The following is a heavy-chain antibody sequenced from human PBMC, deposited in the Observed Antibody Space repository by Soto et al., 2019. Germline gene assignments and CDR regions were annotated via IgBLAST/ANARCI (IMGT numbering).Heavy chain of an antibody. D-gene: IGHD5-18*01. CDR3: ARGGVDTVTFDY. V-gene: IGHV1-69*01. CDR2: IVPLSGAT. J-gene: IGHJ4*02. CDR1: GGSLNNYL. Sequence: QVQLVQSGAEMKKPGSSVKVSCKASGGSLNNYLITWVRQAPGQGLEWLGEIVPLSGATNSAQKVQGRVTITADDSTKTAYMELRSLRPEDTAMYFCARGGVDTVTFDYWGQGTLVTVSS.